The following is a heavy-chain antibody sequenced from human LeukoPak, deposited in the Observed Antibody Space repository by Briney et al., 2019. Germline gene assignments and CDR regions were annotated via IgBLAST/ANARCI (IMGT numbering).Heavy chain of an antibody. Sequence: PSETLSLTCTISGASISTGGFYWTWIRQPPGEGLEWIGYIYYTGSVDYNASLKSRLTISLDTFKNRFSLKLNSVTAADTAVYYCARDHSYYFGSQTSTLDVWGKGPRSPSPQ. CDR2: IYYTGSV. J-gene: IGHJ6*01. CDR1: GASISTGGFY. V-gene: IGHV4-31*03. D-gene: IGHD3-10*01. CDR3: ARDHSYYFGSQTSTLDV.